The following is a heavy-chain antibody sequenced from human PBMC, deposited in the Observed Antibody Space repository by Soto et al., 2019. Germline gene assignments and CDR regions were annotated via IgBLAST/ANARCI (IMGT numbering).Heavy chain of an antibody. V-gene: IGHV4-59*08. CDR2: IYYSVST. D-gene: IGHD3-9*01. CDR3: ARHSPPMYDILTGTTLDPYYGMDV. J-gene: IGHJ6*02. Sequence: SETLSLTCSVSGCSISSYYWSWIRQPPGKGLEWIGYIYYSVSTNYNPSLKSRVTISVDTSKNQFSLKLSSVTAADTAVYYCARHSPPMYDILTGTTLDPYYGMDVWGQGTTVTVSS. CDR1: GCSISSYY.